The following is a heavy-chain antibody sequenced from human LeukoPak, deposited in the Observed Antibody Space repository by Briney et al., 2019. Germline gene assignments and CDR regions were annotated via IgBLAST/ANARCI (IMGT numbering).Heavy chain of an antibody. J-gene: IGHJ4*02. CDR1: GFTFSSYW. D-gene: IGHD3-10*01. V-gene: IGHV3-74*01. CDR3: ARSGAYGSGSFDY. Sequence: GGSLRLSCAASGFTFSSYWMHWVRQAPGKGLVWVSRIHSDGSSTSYADSVKGRFTISRDHAKNTLYLQMNSLRAEDTSVYYCARSGAYGSGSFDYWGQGTLVPVSS. CDR2: IHSDGSST.